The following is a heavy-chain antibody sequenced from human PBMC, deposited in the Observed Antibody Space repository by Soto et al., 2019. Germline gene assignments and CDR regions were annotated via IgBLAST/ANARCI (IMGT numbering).Heavy chain of an antibody. CDR1: GGSFSGNY. CDR3: ARGREGGGAS. J-gene: IGHJ5*02. CDR2: INPSGST. D-gene: IGHD1-26*01. Sequence: QVQLQQWSEGLLKPSETLSLTCGVYGGSFSGNYWSWIRQPPGEGLEWIGEINPSGSTNYSPSLKSRATISADTSKNQFSLKLSSVIAADTAVYYCARGREGGGASWGQGTLVTVSS. V-gene: IGHV4-34*01.